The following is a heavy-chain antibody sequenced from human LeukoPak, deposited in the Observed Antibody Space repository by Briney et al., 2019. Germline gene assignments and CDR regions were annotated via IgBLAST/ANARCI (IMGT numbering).Heavy chain of an antibody. J-gene: IGHJ6*04. Sequence: QPGGSLRLSCAASGFTFSNHWMSWVRQAPGKGLEWVANIKEDGGELNYVDSVKGRFTISRDNAKQSLFLQMNSLRAEDTAVYYCAELGITMIGGVWGEGTTVTISS. V-gene: IGHV3-7*01. D-gene: IGHD3-10*02. CDR2: IKEDGGEL. CDR1: GFTFSNHW. CDR3: AELGITMIGGV.